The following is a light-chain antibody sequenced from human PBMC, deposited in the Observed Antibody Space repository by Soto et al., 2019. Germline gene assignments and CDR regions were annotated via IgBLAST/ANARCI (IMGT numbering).Light chain of an antibody. CDR2: WAS. CDR3: QQYYNTPT. CDR1: QSVLYSSNNKNY. Sequence: DIVMTQSPDSLAVSLGERATINCKSSQSVLYSSNNKNYLAWYQQKPGQPPKLLIYWASTRESGVPDRFSGSGSGTDFTLTISSLQAEDVAVYYCQQYYNTPTFGQGTKVDI. J-gene: IGKJ1*01. V-gene: IGKV4-1*01.